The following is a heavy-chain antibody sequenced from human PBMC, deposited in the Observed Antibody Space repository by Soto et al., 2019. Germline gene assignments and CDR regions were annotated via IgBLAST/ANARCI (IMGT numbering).Heavy chain of an antibody. CDR1: GYTFTSYG. CDR3: ARAGDAIQGYYYYGMDV. D-gene: IGHD2-21*02. Sequence: ASVKVSCKASGYTFTSYGISWVRQAPGQGLEWMGWISAYNGNTNYAQKLQGRVTMTTDTSTSTAYMELRSLGSDDTAVYYCARAGDAIQGYYYYGMDVWGQGTTVTVSS. J-gene: IGHJ6*02. V-gene: IGHV1-18*04. CDR2: ISAYNGNT.